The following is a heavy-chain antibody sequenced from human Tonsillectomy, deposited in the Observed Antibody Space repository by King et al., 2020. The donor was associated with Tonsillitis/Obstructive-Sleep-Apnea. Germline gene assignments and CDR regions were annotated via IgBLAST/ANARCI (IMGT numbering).Heavy chain of an antibody. CDR2: IYYSGGT. V-gene: IGHV4-59*01. Sequence: QLQESGPGLVKPSETLSLTCTVSGGSISSYYWNWIRQPPGKGLEWIGYIYYSGGTNYNPSLKSRVTISVDTSKNQFSLKLSSVTAADTAVYYCAREGEVGFDYWGQGTLVTVSP. J-gene: IGHJ4*02. D-gene: IGHD1-26*01. CDR1: GGSISSYY. CDR3: AREGEVGFDY.